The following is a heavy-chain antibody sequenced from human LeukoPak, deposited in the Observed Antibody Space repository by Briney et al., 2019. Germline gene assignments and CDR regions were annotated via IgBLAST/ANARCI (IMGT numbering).Heavy chain of an antibody. CDR1: GGTFSSYA. V-gene: IGHV1-18*01. Sequence: GASVKVSCKASGGTFSSYAISWVRQAPGQGLEWMGWISAYNGNTNYAQKLQGRVTMTTDTSTSTAYMELRSLRSDDTAVYYCARAPSYYDFWSGYSDKNWFDPWGQGTLVTVSS. CDR3: ARAPSYYDFWSGYSDKNWFDP. D-gene: IGHD3-3*01. CDR2: ISAYNGNT. J-gene: IGHJ5*02.